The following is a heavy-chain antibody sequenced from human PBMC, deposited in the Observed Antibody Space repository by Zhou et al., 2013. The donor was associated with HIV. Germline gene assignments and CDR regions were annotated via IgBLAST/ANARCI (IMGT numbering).Heavy chain of an antibody. D-gene: IGHD3-22*01. CDR2: ILPNTDAT. J-gene: IGHJ6*02. Sequence: QVQLVQSGAEVKKPGASVKVSCKTEYSFSVYYMHWVRQAPGQGLEWMGWILPNTDATKYAPRFQGRVTMTRDTSISTVYMELSSLRSEDTAVYYCARIAVGRGDDSSGYYYYYYGMDVWGQGP. CDR1: EYSFSVYY. V-gene: IGHV1-2*02. CDR3: ARIAVGRGDDSSGYYYYYYGMDV.